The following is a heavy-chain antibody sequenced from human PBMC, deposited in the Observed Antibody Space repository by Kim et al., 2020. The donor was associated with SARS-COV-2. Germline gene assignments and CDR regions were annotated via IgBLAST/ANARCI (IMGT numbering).Heavy chain of an antibody. Sequence: GGSLRLSCAASGFTFSGSAMHWVRQASGKGLEWVGRIRSKANSYATAYAASVKGRFTISRDDSKNTAYLQMNSLKTEDTAVYYCTGGYYDSSGYVDYWGQGTLVTVSS. V-gene: IGHV3-73*01. CDR2: IRSKANSYAT. CDR1: GFTFSGSA. D-gene: IGHD3-22*01. J-gene: IGHJ4*02. CDR3: TGGYYDSSGYVDY.